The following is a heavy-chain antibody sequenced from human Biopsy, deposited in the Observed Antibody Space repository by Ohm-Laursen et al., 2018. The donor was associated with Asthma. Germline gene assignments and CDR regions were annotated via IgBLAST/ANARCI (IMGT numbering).Heavy chain of an antibody. J-gene: IGHJ3*02. V-gene: IGHV4-39*01. Sequence: GTLSLTCTVSGGSISSSSYYWGWIRQPPGKGLEWIGSIYYSGSTYCNPSLKGRVTISVDTSKNQFSLKLSSVTAADTAVYYCAMSPTRGPEVWEAFAFDIWGQGTMVTVSS. CDR2: IYYSGST. CDR1: GGSISSSSYY. D-gene: IGHD3-16*01. CDR3: AMSPTRGPEVWEAFAFDI.